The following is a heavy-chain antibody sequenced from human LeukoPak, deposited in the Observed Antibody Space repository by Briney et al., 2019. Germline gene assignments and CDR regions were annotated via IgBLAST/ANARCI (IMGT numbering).Heavy chain of an antibody. CDR1: GFTFSSYS. D-gene: IGHD3-22*01. CDR3: AREAVYYDSSGYNPNYYFDY. V-gene: IGHV3-48*02. J-gene: IGHJ4*02. Sequence: GGSLRLSCAASGFTFSSYSMNWVRKAPGKGLEWVSYISSSSSTIYYADSVKGRFTISRDNAENSLYLQMNSLRDEDTAVYYCAREAVYYDSSGYNPNYYFDYWGQGTLVTVSS. CDR2: ISSSSSTI.